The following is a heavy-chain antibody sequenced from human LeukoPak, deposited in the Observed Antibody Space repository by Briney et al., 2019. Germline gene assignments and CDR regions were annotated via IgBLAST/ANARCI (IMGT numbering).Heavy chain of an antibody. V-gene: IGHV7-4-1*02. CDR3: ARDRGDFWSGYLPLVFTYYYYYGMDV. J-gene: IGHJ6*02. CDR1: GYTFTSYA. D-gene: IGHD3-3*01. CDR2: INTNTGNP. Sequence: ASVKVSCKASGYTFTSYAMNWVRQAPGQGLEWMGWINTNTGNPTYAQGFTGRFVFSLDTSVSTAYLQISSLKAEDTAVYYCARDRGDFWSGYLPLVFTYYYYYGMDVWGQGTTVTVSS.